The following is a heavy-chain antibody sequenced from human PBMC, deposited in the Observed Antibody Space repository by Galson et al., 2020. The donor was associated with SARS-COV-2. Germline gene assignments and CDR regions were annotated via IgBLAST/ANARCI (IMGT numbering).Heavy chain of an antibody. CDR1: GFTFSMYW. D-gene: IGHD3-3*01. J-gene: IGHJ4*02. V-gene: IGHV3-7*01. CDR3: VRGDMWSGDY. Sequence: GESLKISCAASGFTFSMYWMTWVRLAPGKGLEWVANMDQDGSEIYYEDSVKGRFTISRDNAKNSLYLQMNSLRAEDTAVYYCVRGDMWSGDYWGQGTLGTVSS. CDR2: MDQDGSEI.